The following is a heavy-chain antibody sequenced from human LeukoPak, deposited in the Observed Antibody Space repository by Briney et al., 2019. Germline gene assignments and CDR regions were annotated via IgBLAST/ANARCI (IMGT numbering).Heavy chain of an antibody. CDR2: INPSGGST. CDR3: AIPQQLVSDWFDP. Sequence: GASVKVSCKASGYTFTSYYMHWVRQAPGQGLEWMGIINPSGGSTSYAQKFQGRVTMTRDMSTSTVYMELSSLRSEDTAVYYCAIPQQLVSDWFDPWGQGTLVTVSS. CDR1: GYTFTSYY. J-gene: IGHJ5*02. D-gene: IGHD6-13*01. V-gene: IGHV1-46*01.